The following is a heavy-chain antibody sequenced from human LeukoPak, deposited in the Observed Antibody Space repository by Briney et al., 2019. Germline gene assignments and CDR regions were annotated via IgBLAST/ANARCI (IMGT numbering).Heavy chain of an antibody. CDR2: ISFDGSKE. CDR1: GFRFSGFG. J-gene: IGHJ4*02. D-gene: IGHD6-19*01. V-gene: IGHV3-30*02. Sequence: PGGSLILSCVTSGFRFSGFGMHWVRQTPGKGLDRVAFISFDGSKEFYPDSVRGRFTVSRDNSRDSLYLQMNSLKSEDTGVYYCVKDQGGVVAGPTSGPFDYWGQGILVTVSA. CDR3: VKDQGGVVAGPTSGPFDY.